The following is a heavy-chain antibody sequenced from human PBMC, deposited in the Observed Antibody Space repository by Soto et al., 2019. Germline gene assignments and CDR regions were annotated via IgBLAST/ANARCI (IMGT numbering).Heavy chain of an antibody. CDR3: ATSWLTPRAFDI. CDR1: GFTVSNIY. Sequence: GESLKISCATSGFTVSNIYVTWVRQAPGKGLEWVSVIYAGGSTYYADSVKGRFTLSRDNFKTTFYLQMNNLRPEDTAVYYCATSWLTPRAFDIWGQGTSVT. V-gene: IGHV3-66*01. D-gene: IGHD5-18*01. CDR2: IYAGGST. J-gene: IGHJ3*02.